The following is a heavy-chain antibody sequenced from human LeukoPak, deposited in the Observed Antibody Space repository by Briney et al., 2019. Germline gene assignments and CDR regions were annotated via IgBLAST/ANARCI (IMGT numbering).Heavy chain of an antibody. V-gene: IGHV3-33*01. CDR2: IWYDGSNK. D-gene: IGHD5-18*01. CDR1: GFTFSSYG. CDR3: ARSGYSYGYNPSDY. Sequence: PGGSLRLSCAASGFTFSSYGMHWVRQAPGKGLEWVAVIWYDGSNKYYADSVKGRFTISRDNSKNTLYLQMNSLRAEDTAAYYCARSGYSYGYNPSDYWGQGTLVTVSS. J-gene: IGHJ4*02.